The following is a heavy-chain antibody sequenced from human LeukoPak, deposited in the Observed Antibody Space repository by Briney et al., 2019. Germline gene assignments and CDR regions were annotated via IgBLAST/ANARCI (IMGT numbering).Heavy chain of an antibody. V-gene: IGHV4-59*12. CDR2: LYCSRST. J-gene: IGHJ3*02. D-gene: IGHD3-16*01. CDR3: ARGGFGIPNDFEI. Sequence: ASETLSLTCRVSARSITTNYWRWVRHPPGKGLEWSGYLYCSRSTNSEHSLKSRLTISEETSKNQFSLQLRSVTAADTAVYYCARGGFGIPNDFEIWGEGTRDPVS. CDR1: ARSITTNY.